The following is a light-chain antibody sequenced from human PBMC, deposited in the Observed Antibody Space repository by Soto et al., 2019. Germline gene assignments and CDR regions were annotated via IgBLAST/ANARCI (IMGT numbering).Light chain of an antibody. Sequence: EVVLTQSPGTLSLSPGERATLSCRASQSVSNYLAWYQQKPGQAPRLLIYNTSSRATGIPDRFSGRGSGTDFTLTISRLEPEDFAVYYCHPYGYSPQTFGQGTKVEIK. V-gene: IGKV3-20*01. CDR3: HPYGYSPQT. CDR2: NTS. J-gene: IGKJ1*01. CDR1: QSVSNY.